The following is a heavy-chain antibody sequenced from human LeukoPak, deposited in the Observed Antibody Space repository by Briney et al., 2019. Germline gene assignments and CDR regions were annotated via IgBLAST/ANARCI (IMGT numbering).Heavy chain of an antibody. CDR1: GGSFSGYY. D-gene: IGHD3-22*01. CDR3: ARVPLRYYYDSSGYYDY. J-gene: IGHJ4*02. V-gene: IGHV4-34*01. Sequence: PSETLSLTCAVYGGSFSGYYWSWIRQPPGKGLEWIGEINHSGSTNYNPSLKSRVTISVDTSKNQFSLKLSSVTAADTAVYYCARVPLRYYYDSSGYYDYWGQGTLVTVSS. CDR2: INHSGST.